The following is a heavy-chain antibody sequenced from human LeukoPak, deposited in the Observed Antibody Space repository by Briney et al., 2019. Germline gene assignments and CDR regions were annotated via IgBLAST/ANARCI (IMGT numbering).Heavy chain of an antibody. V-gene: IGHV1-2*02. J-gene: IGHJ2*01. Sequence: ASVKVSCKASGYTFNAYYLHWVRQAPGQGLEWMGWINPNSGDTKYAQKFQGRVTMTGDTSISTAYMELSRLRFDDTAVYYCAILRLSTGLWWFFDLWGRGTLVTVSS. CDR3: AILRLSTGLWWFFDL. CDR1: GYTFNAYY. CDR2: INPNSGDT. D-gene: IGHD2-8*02.